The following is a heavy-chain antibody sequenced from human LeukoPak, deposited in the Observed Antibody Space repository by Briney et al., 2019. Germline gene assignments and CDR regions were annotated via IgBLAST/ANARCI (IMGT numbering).Heavy chain of an antibody. D-gene: IGHD3-22*01. J-gene: IGHJ4*02. CDR3: AKIYDSSGYHDY. CDR1: GFTFSSYG. CDR2: IRYDGSNK. V-gene: IGHV3-30*02. Sequence: GGSLRLSCAASGFTFSSYGMHWVRQAPGKGLEWVAFIRYDGSNKYYADSVKGRFTISRDNSKNTLYLQMNSLGAEDTAVYYCAKIYDSSGYHDYWGQGTLVTVSS.